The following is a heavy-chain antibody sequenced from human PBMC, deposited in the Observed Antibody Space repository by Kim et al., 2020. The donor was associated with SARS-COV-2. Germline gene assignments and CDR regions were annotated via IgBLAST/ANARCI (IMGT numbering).Heavy chain of an antibody. J-gene: IGHJ6*02. CDR3: TREELARGSYYYGMDV. D-gene: IGHD3-10*01. V-gene: IGHV3-49*03. CDR1: GFTFGDYA. Sequence: GGSLRLSCTASGFTFGDYAMSWFRRAPGKGLEWVGFIRSKAYGGTTEYAASVKGRFTISRDDSKSIAYLQMNSLKTEDTAVYYCTREELARGSYYYGMDVWGQGTTVTVSS. CDR2: IRSKAYGGTT.